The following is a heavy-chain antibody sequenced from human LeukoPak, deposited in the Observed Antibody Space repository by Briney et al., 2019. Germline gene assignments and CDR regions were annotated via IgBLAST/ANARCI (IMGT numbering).Heavy chain of an antibody. CDR3: ARGPITIFGVVVPHDY. CDR2: ISSSSSYI. D-gene: IGHD3-3*01. V-gene: IGHV3-21*01. J-gene: IGHJ4*02. CDR1: GFTFSSYS. Sequence: GGSLRLSCAASGFTFSSYSMNWVRQAPGKGLEWVSSISSSSSYIYYADSVKGRFTISRDNAKNSLYLQMNSLRAEDTAVYYCARGPITIFGVVVPHDYWGQGTLVTVSS.